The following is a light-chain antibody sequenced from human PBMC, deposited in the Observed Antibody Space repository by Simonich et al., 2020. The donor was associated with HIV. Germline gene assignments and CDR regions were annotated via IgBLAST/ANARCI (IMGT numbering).Light chain of an antibody. Sequence: DIQLTQSPSTLSASVGDRVTITCRPSQSISSWLAWYQQKPGKAPKLLIYKTSSLESGVPSRFSGSGSGTDFTLTINSLEAEDVATYYCHQSSSLPYTFGQGTKLEIK. CDR1: QSISSW. CDR3: HQSSSLPYT. V-gene: IGKV1-5*03. CDR2: KTS. J-gene: IGKJ2*01.